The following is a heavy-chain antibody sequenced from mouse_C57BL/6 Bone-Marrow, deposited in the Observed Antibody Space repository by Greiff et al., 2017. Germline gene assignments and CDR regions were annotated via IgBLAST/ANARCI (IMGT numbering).Heavy chain of an antibody. CDR2: IDPSSGGT. J-gene: IGHJ4*01. Sequence: VQLQQPGAELVKPGASVKLSCKASGYTFTSYWMHWVKQRPGRGLEWIGRIDPSSGGTKYNEKFKSKATLTVDKPSSTAYMQLSSLTSADSAVYYCARRGCYYAMAYEGRGNSVTVTS. CDR3: ARRGCYYAMAY. CDR1: GYTFTSYW. V-gene: IGHV1-72*01.